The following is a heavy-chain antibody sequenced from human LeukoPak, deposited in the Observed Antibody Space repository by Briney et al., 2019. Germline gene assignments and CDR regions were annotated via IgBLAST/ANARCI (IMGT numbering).Heavy chain of an antibody. D-gene: IGHD1-14*01. J-gene: IGHJ4*02. CDR1: GFTFSSYA. CDR2: ISYDGSNK. V-gene: IGHV3-30*04. Sequence: GGSLRLSCAASGFTFSSYAMHWVRQAPGKGLEWVAVISYDGSNKYYADSVKGRFTISRDNSKNTLSLQMNSLRAEDTAVYYCASLMSRVIVTGDFDNWGQGTLVTVSS. CDR3: ASLMSRVIVTGDFDN.